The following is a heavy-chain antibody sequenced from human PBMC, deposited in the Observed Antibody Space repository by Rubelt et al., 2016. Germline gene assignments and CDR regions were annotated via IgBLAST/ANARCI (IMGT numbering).Heavy chain of an antibody. CDR3: ARASYYESSGYDDAFDI. Sequence: MGLEWVSSISSSGSYIYYADSVRGRFTISRDNAKSSLSLQMNSLRAEDTAVYYCARASYYESSGYDDAFDIWGQGTMVTVSS. CDR2: ISSSGSYI. D-gene: IGHD3-22*01. V-gene: IGHV3-21*01. J-gene: IGHJ3*02.